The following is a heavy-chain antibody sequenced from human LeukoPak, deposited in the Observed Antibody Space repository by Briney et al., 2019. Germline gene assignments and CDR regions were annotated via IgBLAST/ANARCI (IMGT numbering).Heavy chain of an antibody. Sequence: PGGSLRLSCEGSGFTFSRYWMDWVRQAPGKGLVWVSRINSDGSSTSYADSVKGRFTISRDNAKNTLFLQMNTLRAEDTAVYYCASAEVIQYGMDVWGQGTTVTVSS. CDR2: INSDGSST. D-gene: IGHD3-16*02. CDR3: ASAEVIQYGMDV. CDR1: GFTFSRYW. J-gene: IGHJ6*02. V-gene: IGHV3-74*01.